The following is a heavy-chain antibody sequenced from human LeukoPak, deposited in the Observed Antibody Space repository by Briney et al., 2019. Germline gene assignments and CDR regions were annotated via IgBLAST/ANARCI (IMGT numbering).Heavy chain of an antibody. Sequence: GASVKVSCKASGYTFTSYDINWVRQATGQGLEWMGWMNPNSGNTGYAQKFQGRVTITRNTSVSTAYMELSSLRSEDTAVYYCARVRVDYYGSGSYYKVNDYWGQGTLVTVSS. D-gene: IGHD3-10*01. CDR1: GYTFTSYD. CDR2: MNPNSGNT. V-gene: IGHV1-8*03. CDR3: ARVRVDYYGSGSYYKVNDY. J-gene: IGHJ4*02.